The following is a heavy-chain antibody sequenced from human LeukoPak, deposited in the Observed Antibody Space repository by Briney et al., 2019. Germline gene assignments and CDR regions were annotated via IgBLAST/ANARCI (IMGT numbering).Heavy chain of an antibody. CDR1: GFSFNTNW. D-gene: IGHD2-21*01. Sequence: GGSLRLSCTASGFSFNTNWMGWIRQAPGKGLEWVANIKEDGSVNSHVDSVKGRFTVSRDNAKNSLYLQMDSLRAEDTAVYYCARHGPYCFDFWGQGALVTVSS. CDR3: ARHGPYCFDF. J-gene: IGHJ4*02. V-gene: IGHV3-7*01. CDR2: IKEDGSVN.